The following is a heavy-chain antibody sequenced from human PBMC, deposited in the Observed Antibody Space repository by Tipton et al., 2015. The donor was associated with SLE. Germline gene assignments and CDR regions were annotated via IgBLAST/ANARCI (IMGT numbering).Heavy chain of an antibody. CDR2: IYYSGST. CDR3: ARFRYYDLLYYFDY. D-gene: IGHD3-3*01. J-gene: IGHJ4*02. CDR1: GASISSYY. V-gene: IGHV4-59*08. Sequence: LRLSCTVSGASISSYYWSWIRQPPGKGLEWIGYIYYSGSTIHNPSLKSRVTMSVDTSKNQFSLKLSSVTAEDTAVYYCARFRYYDLLYYFDYWGQVTLVTVSS.